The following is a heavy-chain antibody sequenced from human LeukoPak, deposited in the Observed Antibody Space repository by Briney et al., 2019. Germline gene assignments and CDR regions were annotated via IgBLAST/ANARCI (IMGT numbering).Heavy chain of an antibody. CDR1: GGSISSYY. J-gene: IGHJ4*02. CDR3: ARAQLGGGDVYSDY. CDR2: IYYSGST. V-gene: IGHV4-59*01. Sequence: PSETLSLTCTVSGGSISSYYWSWIRQPPGKGLEWIGYIYYSGSTNYNPSLKSRVTISVDTFKNQFSLKLSSVTAADTAVYYCARAQLGGGDVYSDYWGQGTLVTVSS. D-gene: IGHD2-21*02.